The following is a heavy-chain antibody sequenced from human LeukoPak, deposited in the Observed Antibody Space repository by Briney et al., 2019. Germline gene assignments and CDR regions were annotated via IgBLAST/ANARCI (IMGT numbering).Heavy chain of an antibody. CDR1: GYSFTTYW. V-gene: IGHV5-51*01. CDR2: IYPGDSDA. Sequence: GESLKISCKGSGYSFTTYWIGWVRQMPGKGLECMGIIYPGDSDARYSPSFQGQVTISVDKSISTAYLQWSSPKASDTAMYYCARQASRYNWNSDDAFDIWGQGTKVTVSS. D-gene: IGHD1-7*01. J-gene: IGHJ3*02. CDR3: ARQASRYNWNSDDAFDI.